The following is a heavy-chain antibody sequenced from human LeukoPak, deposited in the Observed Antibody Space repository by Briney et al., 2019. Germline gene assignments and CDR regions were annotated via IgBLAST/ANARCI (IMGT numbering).Heavy chain of an antibody. Sequence: GGSLRLSCAASGFTFSSYSMNWVRQAPGKGLEWVSSISSSGSYIYYADSVKGRFTISRDNAKNSLFLQMNSLRAEDTAVYYCARDRAPEAFDIWGQGAMVTVAS. CDR3: ARDRAPEAFDI. V-gene: IGHV3-21*01. CDR2: ISSSGSYI. CDR1: GFTFSSYS. J-gene: IGHJ3*02.